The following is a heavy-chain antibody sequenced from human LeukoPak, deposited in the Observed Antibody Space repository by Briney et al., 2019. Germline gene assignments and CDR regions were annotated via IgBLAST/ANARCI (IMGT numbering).Heavy chain of an antibody. CDR2: INVSGGST. CDR3: AKVEYSSSYYLFDY. Sequence: PGGSLRLSCAASGFTFSNYAMSWVRQAPGKGLEWVSGINVSGGSTFYADSVRGRFTISRDNSKNTLYLQMNSLRAEDTAVYYCAKVEYSSSYYLFDYWGQGTLVTVSS. V-gene: IGHV3-23*01. CDR1: GFTFSNYA. D-gene: IGHD6-6*01. J-gene: IGHJ4*02.